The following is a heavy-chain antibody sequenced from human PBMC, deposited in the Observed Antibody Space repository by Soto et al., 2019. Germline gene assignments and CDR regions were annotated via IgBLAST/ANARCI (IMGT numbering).Heavy chain of an antibody. CDR3: ARTYSSSFNAFDI. CDR1: GYTLTSDG. D-gene: IGHD6-6*01. V-gene: IGHV1-18*01. Sequence: ASVKGSCKGSGYTLTSDGVSWVRQAPGQGLEWMGWISAYNGNTNYAQKLQGRVTMTTDTSTSTAYMELRSLRSDDTAVYYCARTYSSSFNAFDIWGQGTMVTVSS. J-gene: IGHJ3*02. CDR2: ISAYNGNT.